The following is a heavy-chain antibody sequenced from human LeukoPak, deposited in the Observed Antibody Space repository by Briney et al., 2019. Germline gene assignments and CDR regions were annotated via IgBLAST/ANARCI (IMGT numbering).Heavy chain of an antibody. CDR1: GFTVSSNY. V-gene: IGHV3-23*01. CDR2: ISGSGGST. D-gene: IGHD3-22*01. J-gene: IGHJ4*02. Sequence: TGGSLRLSCAASGFTVSSNYMSWVRQAPGKGLEWVSAISGSGGSTYYADSVKGRFTISRDNSKNTLYLQMNSLRAEDTAVYYCAKGALKNPPLYYYDSSGSYFDYWGQGTLVTVSS. CDR3: AKGALKNPPLYYYDSSGSYFDY.